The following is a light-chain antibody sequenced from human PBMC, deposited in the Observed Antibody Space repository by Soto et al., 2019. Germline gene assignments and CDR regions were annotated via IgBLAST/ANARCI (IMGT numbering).Light chain of an antibody. J-gene: IGKJ1*01. CDR1: QSVSSSY. Sequence: EIGLKQSPGTLSLSPGERATLSCRASQSVSSSYLAWYQQKPGQAPRLLIYGASSRATGIPDRYSDSGSGTDFTLTIRRLKHEDFTVYYCQQYGSSPLTFGQGTKVEIK. V-gene: IGKV3-20*01. CDR2: GAS. CDR3: QQYGSSPLT.